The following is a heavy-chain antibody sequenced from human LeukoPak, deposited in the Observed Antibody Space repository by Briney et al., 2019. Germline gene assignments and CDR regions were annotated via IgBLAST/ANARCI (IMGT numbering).Heavy chain of an antibody. J-gene: IGHJ4*02. CDR1: GFTFSSDS. Sequence: GGSLRLSCAASGFTFSSDSMHWVRQAPGKGLEWVAVIWYDGSNKYYADSVKGRFSISRDNSKNTLYLQMNSLRAEDTAVYYCARDLDFPAGYFAYWGQGTLVTVSS. D-gene: IGHD2/OR15-2a*01. CDR3: ARDLDFPAGYFAY. CDR2: IWYDGSNK. V-gene: IGHV3-33*01.